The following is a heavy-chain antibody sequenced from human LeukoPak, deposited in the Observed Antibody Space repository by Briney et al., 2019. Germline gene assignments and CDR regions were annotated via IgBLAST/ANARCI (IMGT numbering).Heavy chain of an antibody. V-gene: IGHV4-59*01. CDR1: GGSISGYY. D-gene: IGHD3/OR15-3a*01. CDR3: ARGAQSEDYYYYYYGMDV. CDR2: IYYSGST. J-gene: IGHJ6*02. Sequence: PSETLSRTCAVSGGSISGYYWSWIRQPPGTGLEWIGDIYYSGSTNYNPSLKSRVTISVDTSKNQFSLKLSSVTAADTAVYYCARGAQSEDYYYYYYGMDVWGQGTTVTVSS.